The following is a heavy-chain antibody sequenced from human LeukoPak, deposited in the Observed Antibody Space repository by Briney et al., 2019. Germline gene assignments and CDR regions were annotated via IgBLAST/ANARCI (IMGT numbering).Heavy chain of an antibody. D-gene: IGHD1-26*01. CDR1: GGTFSSYA. CDR2: IIPIFGTA. V-gene: IGHV1-69*05. Sequence: GASVKVSCKASGGTFSSYAISWVRQAPGQGLEWMGGIIPIFGTANYAQKFQGRVTITRNTSISTAYMELSSLRSEDTAVYYCARGSGSYSDFDYWGQGTLVTGSS. J-gene: IGHJ4*02. CDR3: ARGSGSYSDFDY.